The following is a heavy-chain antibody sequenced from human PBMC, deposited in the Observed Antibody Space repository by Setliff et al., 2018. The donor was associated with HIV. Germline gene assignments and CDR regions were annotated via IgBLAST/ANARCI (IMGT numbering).Heavy chain of an antibody. CDR2: INPNSGGT. J-gene: IGHJ6*03. Sequence: AASVKVSCKASGYTFTNYYIHWVRQAPGQGLEWMGWINPNSGGTNYAQKFQGRVTMTRDTSISTAYMELSRLRSDDTAVYYCARVSGTAFSLSSYYMDVWGKGTTVTVSS. CDR1: GYTFTNYY. V-gene: IGHV1-2*02. CDR3: ARVSGTAFSLSSYYMDV. D-gene: IGHD2-21*02.